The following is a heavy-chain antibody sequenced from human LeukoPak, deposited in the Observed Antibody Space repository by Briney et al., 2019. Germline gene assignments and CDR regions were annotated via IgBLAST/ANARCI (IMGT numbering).Heavy chain of an antibody. CDR1: GFTFSSYG. CDR3: ARTQYRSGWYDY. Sequence: GRSLRLSCAASGFTFSSYGMHWVRQAPGKGLEWVALIWYDGSYKSYADSVKGRFTISRDNSKNTLYLQMNSLRVEDTAVYYCARTQYRSGWYDYWGQGTLVTVSS. CDR2: IWYDGSYK. J-gene: IGHJ4*02. D-gene: IGHD6-19*01. V-gene: IGHV3-33*01.